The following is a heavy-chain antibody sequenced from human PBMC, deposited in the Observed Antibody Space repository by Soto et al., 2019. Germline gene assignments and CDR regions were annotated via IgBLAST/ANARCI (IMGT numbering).Heavy chain of an antibody. Sequence: QVQLVQSGAEVKKPGSSVKVSCKASGGTFSSYAISWVRQAPGQGLEWMGGIIPIFGTANYAQKFQGRVTLGADESTSTAYLELTSLISDGTAVDYCARTMKGSGWYVGLLDCWGQGTLVTVSS. CDR1: GGTFSSYA. J-gene: IGHJ4*02. V-gene: IGHV1-69*01. CDR2: IIPIFGTA. CDR3: ARTMKGSGWYVGLLDC. D-gene: IGHD6-19*01.